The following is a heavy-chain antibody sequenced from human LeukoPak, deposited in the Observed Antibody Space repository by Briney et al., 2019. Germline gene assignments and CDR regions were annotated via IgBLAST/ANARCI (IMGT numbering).Heavy chain of an antibody. J-gene: IGHJ4*02. Sequence: SETLSLTCTVSGGSISSYYWSWIRQPPGKGLEWIGYIYYSGSTNYNTSLKSRVTISVDTSKKQFSLNLSSMTAADTAVYYCARRPAVTGSFFDYWGQGNLVTVSS. D-gene: IGHD6-19*01. CDR3: ARRPAVTGSFFDY. V-gene: IGHV4-59*08. CDR2: IYYSGST. CDR1: GGSISSYY.